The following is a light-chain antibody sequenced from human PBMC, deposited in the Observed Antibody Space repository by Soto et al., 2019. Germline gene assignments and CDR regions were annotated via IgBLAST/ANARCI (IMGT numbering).Light chain of an antibody. CDR1: QSISSY. J-gene: IGKJ1*01. CDR2: AAS. V-gene: IGKV1-39*01. CDR3: QQSYSTPRT. Sequence: DLQMTQSPSSLSASVGDRVTITCRASQSISSYLNWYQQKPGKAPKLLIYAASSLQSGVPSRFSGSVSGTDFTLTISSLQPEDFATYYCQQSYSTPRTFGQGTKLDIK.